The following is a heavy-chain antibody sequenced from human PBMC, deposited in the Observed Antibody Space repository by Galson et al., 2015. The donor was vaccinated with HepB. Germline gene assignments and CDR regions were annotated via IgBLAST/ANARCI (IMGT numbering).Heavy chain of an antibody. CDR1: GFTVSSNY. J-gene: IGHJ4*02. V-gene: IGHV3-53*05. D-gene: IGHD3-22*01. CDR3: AKDTNGYSVDY. Sequence: SLLLSCAASGFTVSSNYMSWVRQAPGKGLEWDSVVYAGGTTYYADSVKGRFTISRDNSKNSLYLQMNNLRSDDTAIYYCAKDTNGYSVDYWGQGTLVTGSS. CDR2: VYAGGTT.